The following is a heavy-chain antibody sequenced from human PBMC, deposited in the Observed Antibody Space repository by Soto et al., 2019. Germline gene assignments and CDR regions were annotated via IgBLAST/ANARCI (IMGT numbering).Heavy chain of an antibody. Sequence: GGSLRLSCAASGFSLSDYAMTWVRQAPGKGLEWVSGISGSGDKTSYADSVKGRFIISRDTSKNTVYLQMNSLKVEDTALYYCARGGGGYSSSWYQDYWGQGTLVTVSS. CDR2: ISGSGDKT. CDR1: GFSLSDYA. D-gene: IGHD6-13*01. V-gene: IGHV3-23*01. CDR3: ARGGGGYSSSWYQDY. J-gene: IGHJ4*02.